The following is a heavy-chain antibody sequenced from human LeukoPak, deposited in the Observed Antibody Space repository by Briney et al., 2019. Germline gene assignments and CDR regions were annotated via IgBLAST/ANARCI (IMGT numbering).Heavy chain of an antibody. CDR3: AKDSQGYSYGYFAFDI. Sequence: GGSLRLSCAASGFTFSSYAMSWVRQAPGKGLEWVSAISGSGGSTYHADSVKGRFTISRDNSKNTLYLQMNSLRAEDTAVYYCAKDSQGYSYGYFAFDIWGQGTMVTVSS. CDR1: GFTFSSYA. CDR2: ISGSGGST. D-gene: IGHD5-18*01. V-gene: IGHV3-23*01. J-gene: IGHJ3*02.